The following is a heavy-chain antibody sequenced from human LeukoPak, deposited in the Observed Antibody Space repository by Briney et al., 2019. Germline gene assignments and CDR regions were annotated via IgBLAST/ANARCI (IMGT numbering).Heavy chain of an antibody. CDR2: ISGSGGST. J-gene: IGHJ6*03. CDR1: GFTFSSYA. D-gene: IGHD2-15*01. V-gene: IGHV3-23*01. Sequence: PGGSLRLSCAASGFTFSSYAMSWVRQAPGKGLEWVSAISGSGGSTYYADSAKGRFTISRDNSKNTLYLQMNSLRAEDTAVYYCAKSAVVAAKVYYYMDVWGKGTTVTVSS. CDR3: AKSAVVAAKVYYYMDV.